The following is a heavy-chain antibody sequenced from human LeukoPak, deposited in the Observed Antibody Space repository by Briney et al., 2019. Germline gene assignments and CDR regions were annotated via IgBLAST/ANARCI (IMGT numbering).Heavy chain of an antibody. CDR2: IYYTGST. Sequence: PSETLSLTCAVSGASISGSGYYLGWIRQPPGKGLEWIGNIYYTGSTYYNASLQSRVTISIDTSKNQFSLRLNSVTAADTAVYYCARGDDFWSGYYPNFDYWGQGTLVTVSS. D-gene: IGHD3-3*01. J-gene: IGHJ4*02. CDR3: ARGDDFWSGYYPNFDY. V-gene: IGHV4-39*07. CDR1: GASISGSGYY.